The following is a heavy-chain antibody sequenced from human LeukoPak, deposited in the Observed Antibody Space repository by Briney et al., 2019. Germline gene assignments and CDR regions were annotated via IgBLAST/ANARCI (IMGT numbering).Heavy chain of an antibody. D-gene: IGHD5-18*01. V-gene: IGHV4-4*07. J-gene: IGHJ4*02. CDR1: GGSISSYY. CDR2: IYTSGSI. Sequence: SETLSLTCTVSGGSISSYYWSWIRQPAGKGLEWIGRIYTSGSITYNPSLKSRVSMSVDTSKNQFSLKLSSVTAADTAVYYCARARHGYIYGYRPNELGHFFDYWGQGTLVTVSS. CDR3: ARARHGYIYGYRPNELGHFFDY.